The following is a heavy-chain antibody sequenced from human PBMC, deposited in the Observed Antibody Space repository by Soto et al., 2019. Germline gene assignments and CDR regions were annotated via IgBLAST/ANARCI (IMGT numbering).Heavy chain of an antibody. D-gene: IGHD2-2*02. CDR2: IYSGGST. CDR3: ARENGKYCSSTSCYMSENWFDP. CDR1: GFTVSSNY. J-gene: IGHJ5*02. Sequence: EVQLVESGGGLVQPGGSPRLSCAASGFTVSSNYMSWVRQAPGKGLEWVSVIYSGGSTYYADSVKGRFTISRHNSKNTLYLQMNSLRAEDTAVYYCARENGKYCSSTSCYMSENWFDPWGQGTLVTVSS. V-gene: IGHV3-53*04.